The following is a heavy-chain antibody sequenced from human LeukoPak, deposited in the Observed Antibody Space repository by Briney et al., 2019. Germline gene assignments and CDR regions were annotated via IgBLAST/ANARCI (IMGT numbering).Heavy chain of an antibody. J-gene: IGHJ5*02. D-gene: IGHD3-10*01. CDR1: GGSISSYY. CDR2: IYYSGST. CDR3: ATVRIGELLYNWFDP. Sequence: PSETLSLTCTVSGGSISSYYWSWIRQPPGKGLEWIGYIYYSGSTNYNPSLKSRVTISVDTSKNQFSLKLSSVTAADTAVYYCATVRIGELLYNWFDPWGQGTLVTVSS. V-gene: IGHV4-59*01.